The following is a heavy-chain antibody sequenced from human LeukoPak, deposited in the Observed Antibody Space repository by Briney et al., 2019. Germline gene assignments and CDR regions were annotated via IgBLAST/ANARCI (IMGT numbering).Heavy chain of an antibody. V-gene: IGHV1-46*01. D-gene: IGHD2-2*01. CDR3: ARWSGAQRAFDI. J-gene: IGHJ3*02. CDR2: INPSGSST. CDR1: GYAFTRHY. Sequence: ASVKVSCKASGYAFTRHYMHWVRQAPGQGLEWMGLINPSGSSTIYAQKFQGRVTMTRDMSTSTDYMELSSLRSEDTAVYYCARWSGAQRAFDIWGQGTMVTVSS.